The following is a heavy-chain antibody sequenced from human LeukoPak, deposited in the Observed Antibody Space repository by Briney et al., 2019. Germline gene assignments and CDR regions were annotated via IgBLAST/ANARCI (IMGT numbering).Heavy chain of an antibody. CDR3: AELGITMIGGV. D-gene: IGHD3-10*02. V-gene: IGHV3-48*03. Sequence: GGSLRLSCAASGFTFSSYEMNWVRQAPGKGLEWVSYISSSGGTIYYADSVKGRFTISRDNAKNSLYLQMNSLRAGDTAVYYCAELGITMIGGVWGKGTTVTISS. J-gene: IGHJ6*04. CDR1: GFTFSSYE. CDR2: ISSSGGTI.